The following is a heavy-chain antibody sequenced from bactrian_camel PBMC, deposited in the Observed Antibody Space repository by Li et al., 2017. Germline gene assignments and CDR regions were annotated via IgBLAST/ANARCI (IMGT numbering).Heavy chain of an antibody. CDR2: IYSDGTST. Sequence: QLVESGGGLVQPGGSLRLSCAASGFRFSLNYMSWVRQAPGKGLEWVCSIYSDGTSTYYADSMKGRFTISRDNARNTVYLQMNSLKPEDTARYYCAFAPIDPLKPRPCRGGARWPPGGYWTRGTQVTVS. J-gene: IGHJ4*01. V-gene: IGHV3S10*01. CDR1: GFRFSLNY. D-gene: IGHD2*01.